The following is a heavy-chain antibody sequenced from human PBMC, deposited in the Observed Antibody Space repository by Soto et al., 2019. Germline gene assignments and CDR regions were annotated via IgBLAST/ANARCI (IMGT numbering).Heavy chain of an antibody. J-gene: IGHJ4*02. CDR3: ARLPGISAAAYYFDH. CDR1: GYGFGAYW. D-gene: IGHD6-13*01. CDR2: IYPSGSDT. V-gene: IGHV5-51*01. Sequence: PGESLKISCKGSGYGFGAYWIGWVRQMPGKGLEWMGIIYPSGSDTRYSPSFQGQVTISAVKSIDTAYLQWSSLRASDTAMYYCARLPGISAAAYYFDHWGQGTPVPVSS.